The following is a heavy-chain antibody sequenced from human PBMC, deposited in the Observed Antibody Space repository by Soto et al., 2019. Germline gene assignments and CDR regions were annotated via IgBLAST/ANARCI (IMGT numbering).Heavy chain of an antibody. CDR1: GFTFSSYG. CDR3: ARSQFYGSGSYYYFDY. V-gene: IGHV3-33*01. J-gene: IGHJ4*02. D-gene: IGHD3-10*01. Sequence: GGSLRLSCAASGFTFSSYGMHWVRQAPGKGLEWVAVIWYDGSNKYYADSVKGRFTISRGNSNNTLYLQMNSLRAEDTAVYYCARSQFYGSGSYYYFDYWGQGTLVTVSS. CDR2: IWYDGSNK.